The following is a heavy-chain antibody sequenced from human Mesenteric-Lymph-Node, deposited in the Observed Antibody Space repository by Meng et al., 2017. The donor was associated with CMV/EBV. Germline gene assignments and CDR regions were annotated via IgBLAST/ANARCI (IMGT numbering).Heavy chain of an antibody. J-gene: IGHJ6*02. D-gene: IGHD3-3*01. Sequence: SETLSLTCTVSGGSISSSSYYWGWIRQPPGKGLEWIGSIYYSGSTYYNPSLKSRVTISVDTSKNQFSLKLSSVTAADTAVYYCAREALPISYDFWSGYYVGTTNYYYYGMDVWGQGTTVTVSS. V-gene: IGHV4-39*02. CDR1: GGSISSSSYY. CDR2: IYYSGST. CDR3: AREALPISYDFWSGYYVGTTNYYYYGMDV.